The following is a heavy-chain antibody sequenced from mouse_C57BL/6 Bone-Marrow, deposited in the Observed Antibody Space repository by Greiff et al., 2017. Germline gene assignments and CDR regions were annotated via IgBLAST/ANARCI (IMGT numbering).Heavy chain of an antibody. CDR2: ISSGSSTI. CDR1: GFTFSDYG. J-gene: IGHJ4*01. D-gene: IGHD2-4*01. Sequence: EVQRVESGGGLVKPGGSLKLSCAASGFTFSDYGMHWVRQAPEKGLEWVAYISSGSSTIDYADTVKGRFTISRDNAKNTLFLQMTRLRSEDTAMDYCARGLRRYAMDYWGQGTSVTVSS. V-gene: IGHV5-17*01. CDR3: ARGLRRYAMDY.